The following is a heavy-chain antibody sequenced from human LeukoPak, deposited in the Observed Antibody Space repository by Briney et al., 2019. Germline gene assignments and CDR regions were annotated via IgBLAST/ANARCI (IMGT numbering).Heavy chain of an antibody. Sequence: PGGSLRLSCAASGFTISSYAMSWVRQAPGKGLEWVSAISGSGGSTYYADSVKGRFTISRDNSKNTLYLQMNSLRAEDTAVYYCAKAMGDFWSGYFAYWGQGTLVTVSS. J-gene: IGHJ4*02. V-gene: IGHV3-23*01. CDR3: AKAMGDFWSGYFAY. CDR2: ISGSGGST. D-gene: IGHD3-3*01. CDR1: GFTISSYA.